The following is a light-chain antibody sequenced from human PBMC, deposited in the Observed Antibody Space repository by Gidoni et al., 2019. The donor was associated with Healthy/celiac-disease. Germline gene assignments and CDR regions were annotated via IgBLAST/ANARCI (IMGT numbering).Light chain of an antibody. CDR3: QSADSSGTYRV. CDR2: KDS. Sequence: SYALTQPPSVSVSPGQTARITCSGDALPKQYAYWYLQKPGQAPVLVIYKDSERPSGSPERFSCSSSGTTVTLTISGVHAEDEADYYCQSADSSGTYRVFGGGTKLTVL. V-gene: IGLV3-25*03. J-gene: IGLJ3*02. CDR1: ALPKQY.